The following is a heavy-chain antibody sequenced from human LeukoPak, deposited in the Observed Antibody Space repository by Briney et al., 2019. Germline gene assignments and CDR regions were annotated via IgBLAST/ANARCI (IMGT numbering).Heavy chain of an antibody. Sequence: PGGSLRLSCTASGFTFSSYAMNWVRQAPGKGLEWVSGISSSGGSTYYTDSVKGRFTISRDNSKNTLYLQMNSLRAEDTAVYYCAKYSKVDTIYYFDYWGQGTLVTVSS. V-gene: IGHV3-23*01. D-gene: IGHD5-12*01. CDR1: GFTFSSYA. CDR2: ISSSGGST. J-gene: IGHJ4*02. CDR3: AKYSKVDTIYYFDY.